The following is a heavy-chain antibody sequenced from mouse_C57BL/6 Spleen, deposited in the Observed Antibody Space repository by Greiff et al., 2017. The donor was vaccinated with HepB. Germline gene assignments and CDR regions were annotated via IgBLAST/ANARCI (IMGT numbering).Heavy chain of an antibody. CDR3: ALITTVVATPDY. CDR2: IYPGSGST. Sequence: QVQLQQPGAELVKPGASVKMSCKASGYTFTSYWITWVKQRPGQGLEWIGDIYPGSGSTNCNEKFKSKATLTVDTSSSTAYMQLSSLTSEDSAVYYCALITTVVATPDYWGQGTTLTVSS. J-gene: IGHJ2*01. CDR1: GYTFTSYW. V-gene: IGHV1-55*01. D-gene: IGHD1-1*01.